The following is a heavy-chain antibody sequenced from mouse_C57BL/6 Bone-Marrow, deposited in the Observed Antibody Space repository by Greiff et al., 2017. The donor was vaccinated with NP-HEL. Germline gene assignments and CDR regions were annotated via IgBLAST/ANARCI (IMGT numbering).Heavy chain of an antibody. V-gene: IGHV1-72*01. CDR3: ARYYYGSRGWYYDV. D-gene: IGHD1-1*01. J-gene: IGHJ1*03. Sequence: QVQLQQPGADLVKPGASVKLSCKASGYTFTSYWMHWVKQRPGRGLEWIGRIDPNSGGTKFNEQFKTKATLTVDKPASTAYMQLSSLTSEDSAVEYCARYYYGSRGWYYDVWGTGTTVTVSS. CDR1: GYTFTSYW. CDR2: IDPNSGGT.